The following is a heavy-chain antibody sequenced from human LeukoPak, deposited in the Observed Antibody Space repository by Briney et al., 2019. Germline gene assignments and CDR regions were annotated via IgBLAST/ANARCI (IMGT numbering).Heavy chain of an antibody. CDR3: AKATKSIVVDNYFDY. CDR1: GFTFSNYA. D-gene: IGHD3-22*01. Sequence: GGSLGLSCAASGFTFSNYAMSWVRQAPGKGLEWVSSISANGGGTYYADSVKGRFTVSRDNSQNTLYLQMNSLRAEDTAVYYCAKATKSIVVDNYFDYWGQGALVTVSS. V-gene: IGHV3-23*01. CDR2: ISANGGGT. J-gene: IGHJ4*02.